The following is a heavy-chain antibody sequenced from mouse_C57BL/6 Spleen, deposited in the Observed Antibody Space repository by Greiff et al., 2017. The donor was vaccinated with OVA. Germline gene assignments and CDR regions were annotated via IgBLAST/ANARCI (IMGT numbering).Heavy chain of an antibody. CDR2: ISSGSSTI. J-gene: IGHJ1*03. CDR3: ARRGHWYFDV. Sequence: EVKLMESGGGLVKPGGSLKLSCAASGFTFSDYGMHWVRQAPEKGLEWVAYISSGSSTIYYADTVKGRFTISRDNAKNTLFLQMTSLRSEDTAMYCCARRGHWYFDVWGTGTTVTVSS. V-gene: IGHV5-17*01. CDR1: GFTFSDYG.